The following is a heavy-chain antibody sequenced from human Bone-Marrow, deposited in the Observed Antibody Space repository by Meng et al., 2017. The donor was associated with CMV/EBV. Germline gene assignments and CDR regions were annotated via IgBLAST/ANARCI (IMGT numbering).Heavy chain of an antibody. D-gene: IGHD6-13*01. CDR2: ISAYNGNT. Sequence: ASVKVSCKASGYTFTSYGISWVRQAPGQGLEWMGWISAYNGNTNYAQKLQGRVTMTTDTSTSTAYMELRSLRSDDTAVYYCARVIAAAGTSDNYYYYGMDVWGQGTTVTVSS. CDR3: ARVIAAAGTSDNYYYYGMDV. V-gene: IGHV1-18*01. CDR1: GYTFTSYG. J-gene: IGHJ6*02.